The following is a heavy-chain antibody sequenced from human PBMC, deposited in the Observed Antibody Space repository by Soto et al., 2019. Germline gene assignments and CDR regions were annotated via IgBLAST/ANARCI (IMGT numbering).Heavy chain of an antibody. CDR1: GFTFSSYE. J-gene: IGHJ3*02. Sequence: GGSLRLSCAASGFTFSSYEMNWVRQAPGKGLEWVSYISSSGSTIYYADSVKGRFTISSDNAKNSLYLQMNSLRAEDTAVYYCARKGIAVAGIAFDIWGQGTMVTVSS. CDR3: ARKGIAVAGIAFDI. V-gene: IGHV3-48*03. D-gene: IGHD6-19*01. CDR2: ISSSGSTI.